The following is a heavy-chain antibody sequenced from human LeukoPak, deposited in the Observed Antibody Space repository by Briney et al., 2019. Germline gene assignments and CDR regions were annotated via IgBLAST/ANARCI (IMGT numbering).Heavy chain of an antibody. CDR1: GFTFSSYW. V-gene: IGHV3-7*01. CDR3: ARVSKVYSSSWYAENFDY. CDR2: IKQDGSEK. Sequence: PGGSLRLSCAASGFTFSSYWMSWVRQAPGKGLEWVANIKQDGSEKYYVDSVKGRFTISRDNAKNSLYLQMNSLRAEDTAVYYCARVSKVYSSSWYAENFDYWGQGTLVTVSS. J-gene: IGHJ4*02. D-gene: IGHD6-13*01.